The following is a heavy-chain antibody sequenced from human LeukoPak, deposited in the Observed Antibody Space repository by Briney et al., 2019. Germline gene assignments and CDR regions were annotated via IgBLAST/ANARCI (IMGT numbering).Heavy chain of an antibody. Sequence: SVKVSCKASGGTFSSYAISWVRQAPGQGLEWMGGIIPIFGIANYEQKFQGTVTITTDESKSTAYMELSSLRSEDTAVYYCARYSRGWAHWFDPWGQGTLVTVSS. J-gene: IGHJ5*02. CDR1: GGTFSSYA. CDR3: ARYSRGWAHWFDP. D-gene: IGHD6-19*01. CDR2: IIPIFGIA. V-gene: IGHV1-69*05.